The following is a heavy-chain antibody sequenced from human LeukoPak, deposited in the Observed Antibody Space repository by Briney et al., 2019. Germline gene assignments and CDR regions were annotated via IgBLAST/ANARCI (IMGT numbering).Heavy chain of an antibody. D-gene: IGHD5-12*01. CDR1: GFTFSSYW. CDR2: IKQDGSEK. J-gene: IGHJ4*02. CDR3: ARGGGGYVGFDY. Sequence: PGGSLRLSYAASGFTFSSYWMSWGRQASGKGLEWVADIKQDGSEKYYVDSVKGRFTISRDNAKNSLYLQMNSLRAEDTAVYHCARGGGGYVGFDYWGQGTLVTVSS. V-gene: IGHV3-7*03.